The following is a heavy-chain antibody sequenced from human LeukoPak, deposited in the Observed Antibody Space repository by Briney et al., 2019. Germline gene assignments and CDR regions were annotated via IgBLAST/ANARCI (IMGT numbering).Heavy chain of an antibody. Sequence: GGSLRLSCAASGFTFSSYSMNWVRQAPGKGLEWVSYISSSSSTIYYADSVKGRFTISRDNAKNSLYLQMNSLRAEDTAVYYCARSSTWDLWFGGSHACDYWGQGTLVAVSS. J-gene: IGHJ4*02. D-gene: IGHD3-10*01. V-gene: IGHV3-48*01. CDR3: ARSSTWDLWFGGSHACDY. CDR2: ISSSSSTI. CDR1: GFTFSSYS.